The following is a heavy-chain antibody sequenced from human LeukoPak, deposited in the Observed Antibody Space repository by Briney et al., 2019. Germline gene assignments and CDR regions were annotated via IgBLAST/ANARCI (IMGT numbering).Heavy chain of an antibody. CDR3: ARGEPSGIYDY. Sequence: ASVKVSCKASGYTFISYGISWVRQAPGQGLEWMGWISAYKGNTKYVQKLQGRVTMTIDTSTSTAFMELTTLISDDTAVYYCARGEPSGIYDYWGQGTLVTVSS. D-gene: IGHD1-14*01. CDR1: GYTFISYG. J-gene: IGHJ4*02. CDR2: ISAYKGNT. V-gene: IGHV1-18*01.